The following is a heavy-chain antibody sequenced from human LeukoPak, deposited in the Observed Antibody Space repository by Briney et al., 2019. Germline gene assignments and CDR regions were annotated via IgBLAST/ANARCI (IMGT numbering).Heavy chain of an antibody. D-gene: IGHD2-8*01. CDR3: ASGYCTNGVCYTVDY. J-gene: IGHJ4*02. V-gene: IGHV4-39*07. Sequence: PSETLSLTCTVSGGSISSSSYYWGWIRQPPGKGLEWIGSIYYSGSTYYNPSLKSRVTISVDTSKNQFSLKLSSVTAADTAVYYCASGYCTNGVCYTVDYWGQGTLVTVS. CDR1: GGSISSSSYY. CDR2: IYYSGST.